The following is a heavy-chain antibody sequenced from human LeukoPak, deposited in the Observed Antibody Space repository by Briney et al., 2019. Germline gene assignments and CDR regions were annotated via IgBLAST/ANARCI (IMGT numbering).Heavy chain of an antibody. D-gene: IGHD2-2*02. CDR2: ISDDGSDE. CDR3: ARDLSSTCCNRGLCFYFDS. V-gene: IGHV3-30*04. Sequence: GGSLRLSCAASGFIFSTNAMHWVRQAPGQGLEWVAVISDDGSDEYYADSVKGRFTVSRYNSRNTLYLQMNSLRVEDTAVYYCARDLSSTCCNRGLCFYFDSWGQGNLVSGSS. J-gene: IGHJ4*02. CDR1: GFIFSTNA.